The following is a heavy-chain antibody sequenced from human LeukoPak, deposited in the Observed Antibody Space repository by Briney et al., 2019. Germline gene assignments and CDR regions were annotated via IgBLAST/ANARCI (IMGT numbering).Heavy chain of an antibody. Sequence: GGSLRLSCAGSGFNFSSYSMNWVRQAPGKGLEWVSSISSSSSYIYYADSVKGRFTTSRYNAKNSLYLQMNSLRAEDTAVYYCAKGSVAGTDYWGQGTLVTVSS. CDR1: GFNFSSYS. V-gene: IGHV3-21*04. J-gene: IGHJ4*02. D-gene: IGHD6-19*01. CDR2: ISSSSSYI. CDR3: AKGSVAGTDY.